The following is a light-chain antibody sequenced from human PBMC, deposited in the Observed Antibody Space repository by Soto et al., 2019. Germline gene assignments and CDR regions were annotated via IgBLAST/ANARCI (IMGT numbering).Light chain of an antibody. V-gene: IGKV1-5*01. Sequence: DIQMTQSPSTLSASVGDRVTITCRASQSISSWLAWYQQKPGKAPKLLIYDASSLESGVPSRFSGSGSGTEFSLTISSLLPDDFATYYCQQYNSYLTFGGGPKVEIK. CDR1: QSISSW. CDR3: QQYNSYLT. J-gene: IGKJ4*01. CDR2: DAS.